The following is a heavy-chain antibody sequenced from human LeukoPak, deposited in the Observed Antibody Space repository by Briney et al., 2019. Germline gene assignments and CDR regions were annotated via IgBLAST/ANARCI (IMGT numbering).Heavy chain of an antibody. Sequence: GGSLRLSCAASGFTFSSYGMHWVRQAPGKGLEWVAVISYDGSNKYYADSVKGRLTISRDNSKNTLYLQMNSLRAEDTAVYYCAKDLEEADPGYWGQGTLVTVSS. CDR1: GFTFSSYG. CDR3: AKDLEEADPGY. J-gene: IGHJ4*02. CDR2: ISYDGSNK. V-gene: IGHV3-30*18.